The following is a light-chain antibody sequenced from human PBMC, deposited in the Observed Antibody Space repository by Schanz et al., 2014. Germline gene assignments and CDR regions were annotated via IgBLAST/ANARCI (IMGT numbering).Light chain of an antibody. V-gene: IGLV2-14*01. CDR2: DVT. CDR1: SSDVGGYNY. J-gene: IGLJ2*01. CDR3: SSYTSSSTLGYVV. Sequence: QSALTQPASVSGSPGQSITISCTGTSSDVGGYNYVSWYQQYPGKAPKLMIYDVTNRPSGVSNRFSGSKSGNTASLTISGLQAEDEADYYCSSYTSSSTLGYVVFGGGTQLTVL.